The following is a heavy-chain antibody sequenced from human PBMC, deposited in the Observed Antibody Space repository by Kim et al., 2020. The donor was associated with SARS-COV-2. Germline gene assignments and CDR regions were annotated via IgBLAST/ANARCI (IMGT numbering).Heavy chain of an antibody. J-gene: IGHJ4*02. D-gene: IGHD2-2*01. CDR1: GFSFDDCA. CDR2: ISWNSGSI. V-gene: IGHV3-9*01. Sequence: GGSLRLSCAASGFSFDDCAMHWVRQVPGKGLEWVAGISWNSGSIGYPDSVRGRFTISRDNAKNSLYLQMNNLRSEDTALYYCVKDMHLHFVDTSCHTFDYWGQGAQVSVA. CDR3: VKDMHLHFVDTSCHTFDY.